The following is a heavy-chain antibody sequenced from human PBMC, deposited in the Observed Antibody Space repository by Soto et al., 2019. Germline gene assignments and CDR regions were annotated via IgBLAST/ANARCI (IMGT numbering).Heavy chain of an antibody. J-gene: IGHJ3*02. V-gene: IGHV3-23*01. CDR2: ISGSGGST. Sequence: GGSLRLSCAASGFTFSSYAMSWVRQAPGKGLEWVSAISGSGGSTYYADSVKGRFTISRENSKNTLYLQMNSLRAEDTAVYYCAKDHAAGHAFDIWGQGTMVTVSS. CDR1: GFTFSSYA. CDR3: AKDHAAGHAFDI. D-gene: IGHD3-10*01.